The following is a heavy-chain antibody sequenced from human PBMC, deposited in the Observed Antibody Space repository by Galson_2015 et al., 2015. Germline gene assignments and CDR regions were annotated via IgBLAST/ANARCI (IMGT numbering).Heavy chain of an antibody. CDR1: GGTFSSYA. D-gene: IGHD3-10*01. V-gene: IGHV1-69*13. CDR2: IIPIFGTA. J-gene: IGHJ4*02. Sequence: SVKVSCKASGGTFSSYAISWVRQAPGQGLEWKGGIIPIFGTANYAQKFQGRVTITADESTSTAYMELSSLRSEDTAVYYCARGGIGTMVRGVIMTEYYFDYWGQGTLVTVSS. CDR3: ARGGIGTMVRGVIMTEYYFDY.